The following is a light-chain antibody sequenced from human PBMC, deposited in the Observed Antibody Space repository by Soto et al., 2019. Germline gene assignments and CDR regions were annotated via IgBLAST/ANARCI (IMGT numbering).Light chain of an antibody. CDR3: QKYNSLPIT. Sequence: DIEMTQSPSSLSAAVGDRVTITCRASQGISIYLAWYQQKRGKVPKLLIYAASTLQSGVPSRFSGSGSGTDFTLTIASLQPEDAATYYCQKYNSLPITFGQGTRLEMK. J-gene: IGKJ5*01. CDR1: QGISIY. CDR2: AAS. V-gene: IGKV1-27*01.